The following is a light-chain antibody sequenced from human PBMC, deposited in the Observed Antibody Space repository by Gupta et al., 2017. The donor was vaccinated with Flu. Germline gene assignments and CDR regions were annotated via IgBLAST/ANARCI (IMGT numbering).Light chain of an antibody. CDR1: SSDVGRSDS. CDR2: DVT. V-gene: IGLV2-14*03. Sequence: SSDVGRSDSVSWYQQHPDKAPKLIIFDVTNRPSGVSSRFSGSKSGNTASLTISGLQPEDKTDYYCSSYTSGSTFYVFGTGTKVTVL. J-gene: IGLJ1*01. CDR3: SSYTSGSTFYV.